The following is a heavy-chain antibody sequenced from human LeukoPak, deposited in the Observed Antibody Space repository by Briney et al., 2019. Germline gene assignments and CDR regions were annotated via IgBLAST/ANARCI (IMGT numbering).Heavy chain of an antibody. Sequence: PGGSLRLSCAASGFTVSSTYMTWVRQAPGKGLEWVSVIYISGNTYYADSVRGRFTISRDSSRDTLYLNMNSLRAENTAVYYCARGVSGTYSFDYWGQGTLVTVSS. J-gene: IGHJ4*02. CDR1: GFTVSSTY. CDR3: ARGVSGTYSFDY. D-gene: IGHD1-26*01. CDR2: IYISGNT. V-gene: IGHV3-53*01.